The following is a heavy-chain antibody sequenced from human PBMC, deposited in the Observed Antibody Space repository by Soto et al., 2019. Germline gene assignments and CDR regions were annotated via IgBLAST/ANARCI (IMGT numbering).Heavy chain of an antibody. CDR2: INHSGST. CDR1: GGSFSGYY. CDR3: ARRRRRGIVGATGRAFDY. Sequence: QVQLQQWGAGLLKPSETLSLTYAVYGGSFSGYYWSWIRQPPGKGLEWIGEINHSGSTNYNPSLKSRVTISVDTSKNQFSLKLSSVTAADTAVYYCARRRRRGIVGATGRAFDYWGQGTLVTVSS. D-gene: IGHD1-26*01. J-gene: IGHJ4*01. V-gene: IGHV4-34*01.